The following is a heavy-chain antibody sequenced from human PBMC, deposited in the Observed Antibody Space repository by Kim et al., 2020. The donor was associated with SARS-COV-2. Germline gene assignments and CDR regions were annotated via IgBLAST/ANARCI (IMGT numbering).Heavy chain of an antibody. CDR1: GGSISSGSYY. D-gene: IGHD3-10*01. Sequence: SETLSLTCTVSGGSISSGSYYWSWIRQPAGKGLEWIGRIYTSGSTNYNPSLKSRVTISVDTSKNQFSLKLSSVTAADTAVYYCAREAITMPPNWFDPWGQGTLVTVSS. V-gene: IGHV4-61*02. J-gene: IGHJ5*02. CDR2: IYTSGST. CDR3: AREAITMPPNWFDP.